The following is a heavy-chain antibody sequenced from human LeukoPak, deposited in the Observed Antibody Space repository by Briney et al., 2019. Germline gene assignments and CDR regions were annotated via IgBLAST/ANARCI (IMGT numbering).Heavy chain of an antibody. J-gene: IGHJ4*02. D-gene: IGHD3-22*01. CDR3: ARHALFDSTGYYYVLDY. CDR1: GYSIGSGYF. V-gene: IGHV4-38-2*01. Sequence: SETLSLTCAVSGYSIGSGYFWGWIRQPPGMGLEWIGSLYLSGITYYNPSPKSRVTISIDTSKNQFSLKLTSVTAADTAVYYCARHALFDSTGYYYVLDYWGQGTLATVSS. CDR2: LYLSGIT.